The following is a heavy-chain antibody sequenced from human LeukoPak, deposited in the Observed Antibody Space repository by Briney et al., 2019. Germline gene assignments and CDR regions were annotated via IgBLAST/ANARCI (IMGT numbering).Heavy chain of an antibody. V-gene: IGHV3-20*01. D-gene: IGHD6-6*01. CDR1: GFTFDDYD. CDR2: INWNGGST. Sequence: GGSLRLSCAASGFTFDDYDMSRVRQAPGKGLEWVSRINWNGGSTAYADSVKGRFTISRDNAKNSLYLQMNSLRAEDTALYHCARTARNWFDPWGQGTLVTVSS. CDR3: ARTARNWFDP. J-gene: IGHJ5*02.